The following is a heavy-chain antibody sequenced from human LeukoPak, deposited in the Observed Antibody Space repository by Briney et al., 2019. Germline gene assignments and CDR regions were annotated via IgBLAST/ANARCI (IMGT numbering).Heavy chain of an antibody. D-gene: IGHD3-3*01. V-gene: IGHV4-59*12. CDR1: GGSISSYY. J-gene: IGHJ6*02. CDR3: ARGPYYDFWSGYGGYYYYGMDV. CDR2: IYHSGST. Sequence: SETLSLTCTVSGGSISSYYWSWIRQPPGKGREWIGYIYHSGSTYYNPSLKSRVTISEDRSKNQFSLKLSSVTAADTAVYYCARGPYYDFWSGYGGYYYYGMDVWGQGTTVTVSS.